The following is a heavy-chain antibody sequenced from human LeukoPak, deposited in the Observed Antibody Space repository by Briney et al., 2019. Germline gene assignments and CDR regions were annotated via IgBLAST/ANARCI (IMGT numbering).Heavy chain of an antibody. CDR1: GFTLSSYA. J-gene: IGHJ4*02. CDR3: ARDSGPGTTENFDY. V-gene: IGHV3-30*04. CDR2: MSYDGSNK. Sequence: GGSLRLSCAASGFTLSSYAMHWVRQAPGKGLEWVSVMSYDGSNKYYADSVKGRFTISRDNSKNTLFLQMNSLRAEDTAVYFCARDSGPGTTENFDYWGQGTLVTVSS. D-gene: IGHD1-7*01.